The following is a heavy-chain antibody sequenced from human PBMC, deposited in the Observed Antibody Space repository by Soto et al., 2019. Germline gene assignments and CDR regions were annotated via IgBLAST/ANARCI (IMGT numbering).Heavy chain of an antibody. J-gene: IGHJ4*02. CDR3: ARDLLAGRRKDCFDF. Sequence: SQTLSLTWAISGDSVSSNSAAWNWIRQAPSRGLEWLGRTYYRSKWYNDYAVSVKSRITINPDTSKNQFALQLNSVTPEDTAVYYCARDLLAGRRKDCFDFWGQGTLVTVSS. CDR1: GDSVSSNSAA. CDR2: TYYRSKWYN. V-gene: IGHV6-1*01.